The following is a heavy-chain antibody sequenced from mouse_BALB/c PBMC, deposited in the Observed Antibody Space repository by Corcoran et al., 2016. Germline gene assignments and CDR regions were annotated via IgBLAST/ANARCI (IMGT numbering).Heavy chain of an antibody. J-gene: IGHJ1*01. Sequence: EVQLQQSGAELVKPGASGKFSCTASGFNIKDTYMHWVKQRPEQGLEWIGRIDPANGNTKYDPKFQGKATITADTSSNTAYLQLSSLTSEDTAVYYCARWDWYFDVWGAGTTVTVSS. V-gene: IGHV14-3*02. CDR3: ARWDWYFDV. CDR2: IDPANGNT. CDR1: GFNIKDTY.